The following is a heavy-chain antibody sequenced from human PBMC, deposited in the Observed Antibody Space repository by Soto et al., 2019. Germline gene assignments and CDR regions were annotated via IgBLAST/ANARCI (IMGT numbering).Heavy chain of an antibody. V-gene: IGHV1-18*01. J-gene: IGHJ4*02. CDR2: ISVYNGNT. CDR1: GYSVTSYG. D-gene: IGHD6-19*01. Sequence: QVQLVQSGAEVKKPGASVTVSGKASGYSVTSYGISWVRQAPGQVLEWMGWISVYNGNTNYAQKLQGRVTMTTDTSTSTSYMELRRLISDDTAVYYYAKNGRGYSSHYFDYWGQVTLVTVSS. CDR3: AKNGRGYSSHYFDY.